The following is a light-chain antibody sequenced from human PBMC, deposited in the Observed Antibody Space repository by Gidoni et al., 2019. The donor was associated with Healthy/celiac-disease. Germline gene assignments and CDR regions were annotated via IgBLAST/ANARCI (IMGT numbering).Light chain of an antibody. Sequence: EIMLPQYPATLSLSPGARATLSCRASQRVSSYVAWYQQKPGQAPRLCCYDAPNRATGIPARFSGSGSGTVFTPTISSLEPEVFAVYYCQQRSNWPKTFGQGTKVEIK. CDR3: QQRSNWPKT. V-gene: IGKV3-11*01. J-gene: IGKJ1*01. CDR2: DAP. CDR1: QRVSSY.